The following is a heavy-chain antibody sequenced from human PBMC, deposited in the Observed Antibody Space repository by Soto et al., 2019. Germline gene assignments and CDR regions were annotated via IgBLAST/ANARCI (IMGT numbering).Heavy chain of an antibody. CDR2: IWYDGSNK. CDR1: GFTFSSYG. V-gene: IGHV3-33*01. CDR3: ARGKGHTDTAMVYFDY. D-gene: IGHD5-18*01. J-gene: IGHJ4*02. Sequence: GGSLRLSCAASGFTFSSYGMHWVRQAPGKGLEWVAVIWYDGSNKYYTDSVKGRFTISRDNSKNTLYLQMNSLRAEDTAVYYCARGKGHTDTAMVYFDYWGQGTLVTVSS.